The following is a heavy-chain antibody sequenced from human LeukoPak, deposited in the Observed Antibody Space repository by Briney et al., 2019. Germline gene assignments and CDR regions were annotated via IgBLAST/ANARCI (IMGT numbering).Heavy chain of an antibody. CDR1: GYSISSGYY. D-gene: IGHD2-2*02. Sequence: SETLSLTCAVSGYSISSGYYWGWIRQPPGKGLEWIGSIYHSGSTYYNPSLKSRVTISVDTSKNQFSLKLSSVTAADTAVCYCARRGFQIVVVPAAITTVDYYYYMDVWGKGTTVTVSS. CDR2: IYHSGST. CDR3: ARRGFQIVVVPAAITTVDYYYYMDV. V-gene: IGHV4-38-2*01. J-gene: IGHJ6*03.